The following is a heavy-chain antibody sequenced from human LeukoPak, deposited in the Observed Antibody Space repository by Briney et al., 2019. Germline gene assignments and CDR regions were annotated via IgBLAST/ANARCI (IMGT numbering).Heavy chain of an antibody. J-gene: IGHJ4*02. Sequence: SETLSLTCTVSSGSISSYYWSWIRQPPGKGLEWIGYIYYSGNTNHNPSLKSRVTISVDKSKNQFSLKLSSVTAADTAVYYCARVALVVAATEVYFDYWGQGTLVTVSS. CDR2: IYYSGNT. CDR3: ARVALVVAATEVYFDY. V-gene: IGHV4-59*01. CDR1: SGSISSYY. D-gene: IGHD2-15*01.